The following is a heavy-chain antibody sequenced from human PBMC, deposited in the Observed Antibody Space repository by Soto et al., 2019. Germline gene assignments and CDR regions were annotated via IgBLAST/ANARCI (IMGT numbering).Heavy chain of an antibody. CDR1: GITFSNYA. V-gene: IGHV3-23*01. CDR3: AKDPDRYDYVWGTYRHIDP. CDR2: ISASGGRT. Sequence: EVQLLESGGGLVQPGGSLRLSCTASGITFSNYAMSWVRQAPTKGLEWVSSISASGGRTYYADSVKGRFTILRDNSKNTLYLQMNSLRVEDTAVYYCAKDPDRYDYVWGTYRHIDPWGQGTLVTVSS. J-gene: IGHJ5*02. D-gene: IGHD3-16*02.